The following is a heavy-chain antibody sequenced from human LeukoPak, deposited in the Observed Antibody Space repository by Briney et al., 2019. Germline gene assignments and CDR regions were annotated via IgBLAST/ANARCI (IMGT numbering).Heavy chain of an antibody. CDR3: AKDEMATSPFDY. CDR2: IRYDGSNK. J-gene: IGHJ4*02. V-gene: IGHV3-30*02. Sequence: GGALRVSCAASGFTFSSYGMHWVRQAPGKGLEWVAFIRYDGSNKYYADSVKGRFTISRDNSKNTLYLQMNSLRAEDTAVYYCAKDEMATSPFDYWGQGTLVTVSS. D-gene: IGHD5-24*01. CDR1: GFTFSSYG.